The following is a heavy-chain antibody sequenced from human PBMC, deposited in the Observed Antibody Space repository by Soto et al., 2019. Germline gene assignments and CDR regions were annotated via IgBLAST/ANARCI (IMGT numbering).Heavy chain of an antibody. CDR2: IWYDGSNK. CDR1: GFTFSNYG. Sequence: QVQLVESGGGVVQPGRSLRLSCAASGFTFSNYGMHWVRQAPGKGLEWVAVIWYDGSNKYYGDSVKGRFTISRDNSKNTLYLQMNSLRAEDTAVYYWARDKGVALYYYDGMDVWGQGTRVTVSS. V-gene: IGHV3-33*01. CDR3: ARDKGVALYYYDGMDV. J-gene: IGHJ6*01. D-gene: IGHD2-8*01.